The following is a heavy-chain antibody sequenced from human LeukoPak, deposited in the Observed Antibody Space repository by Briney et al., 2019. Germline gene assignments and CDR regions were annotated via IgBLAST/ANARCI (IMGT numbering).Heavy chain of an antibody. Sequence: GGSLRLSCAASGFTFNHFWMSWIRQAPGKGLEWVAYIKKTGSETYYVDSVKGRFTITRDNTRNSLFLQMYSLRAEDTAVYYCARVPGYDSSGYFDYWGQGTLVTVSS. D-gene: IGHD3-22*01. CDR3: ARVPGYDSSGYFDY. CDR1: GFTFNHFW. V-gene: IGHV3-7*01. CDR2: IKKTGSET. J-gene: IGHJ4*02.